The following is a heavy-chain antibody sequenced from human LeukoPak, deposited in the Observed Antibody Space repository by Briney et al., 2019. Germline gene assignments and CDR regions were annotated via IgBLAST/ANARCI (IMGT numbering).Heavy chain of an antibody. CDR1: GFTFNNYA. Sequence: GGSLRLSCAASGFTFNNYAMTWVRQAPGKGLEWVSLISSNGRTTHYAGSVKGRFTISRDNSKNTEYLQMNSLRADDTALYYCAKDLYYFDGDYWGQGTQVTVSS. V-gene: IGHV3-23*01. CDR3: AKDLYYFDGDY. J-gene: IGHJ4*02. D-gene: IGHD3-22*01. CDR2: ISSNGRTT.